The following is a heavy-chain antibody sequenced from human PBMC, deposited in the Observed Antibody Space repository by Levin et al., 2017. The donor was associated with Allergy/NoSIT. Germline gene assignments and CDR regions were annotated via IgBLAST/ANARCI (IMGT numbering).Heavy chain of an antibody. V-gene: IGHV4-59*01. D-gene: IGHD2/OR15-2a*01. Sequence: SETLSLTCTVSGDSIISYYWSWIRQPPGKGLEWIGYIYYNGNTNYNPSLKSRLTISVDTSMNQFSLKLSSVTAADTAVYYCAGHWDGVLPGGYWGQGTLVTVSS. CDR2: IYYNGNT. CDR1: GDSIISYY. J-gene: IGHJ4*02. CDR3: AGHWDGVLPGGY.